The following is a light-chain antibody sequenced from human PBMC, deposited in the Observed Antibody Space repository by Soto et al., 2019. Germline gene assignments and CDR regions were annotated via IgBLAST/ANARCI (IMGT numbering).Light chain of an antibody. V-gene: IGLV2-14*03. CDR1: RSDVGNYDY. J-gene: IGLJ1*01. CDR3: TSYTPSSTYV. CDR2: AVS. Sequence: QSVLTQPASVSGSPGQSITISCTGTRSDVGNYDYVSWYQQYPGKAPRLMIYAVSRRPSGVSNRFSGSKSGNTASLTISGLHAEDEADYYCTSYTPSSTYVFGTGTKLTVL.